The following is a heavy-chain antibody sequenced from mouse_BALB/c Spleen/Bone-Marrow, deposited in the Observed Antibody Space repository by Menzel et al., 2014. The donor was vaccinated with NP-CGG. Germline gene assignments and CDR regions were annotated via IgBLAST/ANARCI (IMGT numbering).Heavy chain of an antibody. CDR1: GFDFSRYW. J-gene: IGHJ2*01. Sequence: EVQRVESGGGLVQPGGSLRLSCAASGFDFSRYWMSWVRQAPGKGLEWIGEINPDSSTLNYTPSLKDKFIISRDNAKNTLYLQMNKVKSEDTALYYCARPVYRYDPPAYWGQGTTLTVSS. D-gene: IGHD2-14*01. CDR3: ARPVYRYDPPAY. CDR2: INPDSSTL. V-gene: IGHV4-1*02.